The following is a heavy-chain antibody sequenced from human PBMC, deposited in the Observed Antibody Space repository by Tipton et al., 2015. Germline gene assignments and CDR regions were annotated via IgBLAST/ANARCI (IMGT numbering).Heavy chain of an antibody. Sequence: SLRLSCAASGFTFSSYAMSWVRPAPGNGLEWVSAISGSGGSTYYADSVKGRFTISRDNSKNRLYLQMNSLRAEDTAVYYCAEGGTTLDYWGQGTLVTVSS. V-gene: IGHV3-23*01. J-gene: IGHJ4*02. CDR3: AEGGTTLDY. D-gene: IGHD1-1*01. CDR1: GFTFSSYA. CDR2: ISGSGGST.